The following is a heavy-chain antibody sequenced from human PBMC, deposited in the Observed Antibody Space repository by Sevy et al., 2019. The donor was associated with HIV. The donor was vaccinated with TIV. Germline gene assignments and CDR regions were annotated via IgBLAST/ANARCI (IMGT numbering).Heavy chain of an antibody. D-gene: IGHD3-16*01. CDR1: GFTFNNYA. CDR2: ISSDGSIT. CDR3: ARNDHYFDF. J-gene: IGHJ4*02. V-gene: IGHV3-30-3*01. Sequence: GGSLRLSCAASGFTFNNYAIHWVRQAPGKGLEWVAVISSDGSITYYADSVKGRFTISRDNSKNTLYLQMNSLRVEDTAVYYCARNDHYFDFWGQGTLVTVSS.